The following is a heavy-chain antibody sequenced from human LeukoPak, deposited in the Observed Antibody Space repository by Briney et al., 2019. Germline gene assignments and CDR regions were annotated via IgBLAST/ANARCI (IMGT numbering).Heavy chain of an antibody. D-gene: IGHD3-16*02. CDR1: GGSISSSSYY. CDR2: IYYSGST. CDR3: ARDRYRRLSRVVFDY. V-gene: IGHV4-39*02. J-gene: IGHJ4*02. Sequence: SETLSLTCTVSGGSISSSSYYWGWIRQPPGKGLEWIGSIYYSGSTYYNPSLKSRVTISVDTSKNQFSLKLSSVTAADTAVYYCARDRYRRLSRVVFDYWGQGTLVTVSS.